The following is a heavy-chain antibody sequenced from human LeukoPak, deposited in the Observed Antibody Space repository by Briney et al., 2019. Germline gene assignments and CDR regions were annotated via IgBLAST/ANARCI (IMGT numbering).Heavy chain of an antibody. Sequence: ASVKVSCKASGYTFTSYAMNWVRQAPGQGLEWMAWINVGNGNTKYSQNIQGRLTITTDTSASTAYMELSSLRSEDTALYFCARDLIVYGSGSYFDYWGQGTLVTVSS. D-gene: IGHD3-10*01. J-gene: IGHJ4*02. CDR3: ARDLIVYGSGSYFDY. CDR2: INVGNGNT. V-gene: IGHV1-3*01. CDR1: GYTFTSYA.